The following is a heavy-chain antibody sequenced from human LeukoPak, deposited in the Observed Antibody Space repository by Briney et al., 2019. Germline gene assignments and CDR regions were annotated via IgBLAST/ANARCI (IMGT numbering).Heavy chain of an antibody. V-gene: IGHV4-59*01. D-gene: IGHD3-3*01. CDR2: IYYSGST. CDR1: GGSISSYY. CDR3: ARDGRFLEWFYY. Sequence: SETLSLTCTVSGGSISSYYWSWIRQPPGKGLEWIGYIYYSGSTNYNPSLKSRVTISVDTSKNQFSLKLGSVTAADTAVYYCARDGRFLEWFYYWGQGTLVTVSS. J-gene: IGHJ4*02.